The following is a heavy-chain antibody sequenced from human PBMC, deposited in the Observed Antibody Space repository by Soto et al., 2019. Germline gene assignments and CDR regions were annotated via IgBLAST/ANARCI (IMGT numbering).Heavy chain of an antibody. CDR3: ASSAGELYHHDAFDI. Sequence: GGSLRLSCAVSGFTFGSYAMSCVRQAPGKGLEWVSAISGSGGSTYYADSVKGRFTISRDNSKNTLYLQMNSLRAEDTAVYYCASSAGELYHHDAFDIWGQGTMDTVSS. V-gene: IGHV3-23*01. CDR1: GFTFGSYA. CDR2: ISGSGGST. D-gene: IGHD1-26*01. J-gene: IGHJ3*02.